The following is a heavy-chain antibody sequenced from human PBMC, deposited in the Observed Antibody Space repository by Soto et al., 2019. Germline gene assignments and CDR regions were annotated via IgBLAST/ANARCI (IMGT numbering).Heavy chain of an antibody. D-gene: IGHD1-26*01. CDR1: GGTFSSYA. CDR2: IIPIFGTA. V-gene: IGHV1-69*06. CDR3: ARAYGLLVGATIDY. Sequence: QVQLVQSGAEVKKPGSSVKVSCKASGGTFSSYAISWVRQAPGQGLEWMGGIIPIFGTANYAQKFQGRVTITADKSTRTAYMELGSLRSEDTAVDYCARAYGLLVGATIDYWGQGTLVTGSS. J-gene: IGHJ4*02.